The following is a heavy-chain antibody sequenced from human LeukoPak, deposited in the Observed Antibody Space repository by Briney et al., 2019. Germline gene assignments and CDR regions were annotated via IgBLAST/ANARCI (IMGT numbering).Heavy chain of an antibody. Sequence: GASVKVSCKASGYTFTSYGLSWVRQAPGQGLEWMGWISTYNGNTNYAQKFQGRVTMTTDTSTSTAYMELRSLRSDDTAVYYCARADHRFGEGFDYWGQGTLVTVSS. CDR1: GYTFTSYG. D-gene: IGHD3-16*01. CDR3: ARADHRFGEGFDY. V-gene: IGHV1-18*04. J-gene: IGHJ4*02. CDR2: ISTYNGNT.